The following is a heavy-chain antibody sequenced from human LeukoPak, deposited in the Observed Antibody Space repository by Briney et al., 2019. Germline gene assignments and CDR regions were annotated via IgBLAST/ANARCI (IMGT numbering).Heavy chain of an antibody. CDR3: ARLVDTAANWFDP. J-gene: IGHJ5*02. CDR2: IYHSGST. D-gene: IGHD5-18*01. Sequence: SETLSLTCAVYGGSFSGYYWSWIRQPPGKGLEWIGYIYHSGSTYYNPSLKSRVTISVDRSKNQFSLELSSVTAADTAVYYCARLVDTAANWFDPWGQGTLVTVSS. CDR1: GGSFSGYY. V-gene: IGHV4-34*01.